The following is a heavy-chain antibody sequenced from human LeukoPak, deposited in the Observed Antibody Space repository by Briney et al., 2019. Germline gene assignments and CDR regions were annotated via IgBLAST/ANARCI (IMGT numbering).Heavy chain of an antibody. Sequence: SETLSLTCTVSGGSISSYYWSWIRQPPGKGLEWIGYIYYSGSTNYNPSLKSRVTISVDTSKNQFSLKLSSVTAADTAVYYCARDRVAAASLDYWGQGTLVTVSS. CDR1: GGSISSYY. CDR3: ARDRVAAASLDY. V-gene: IGHV4-59*01. CDR2: IYYSGST. J-gene: IGHJ4*02. D-gene: IGHD6-13*01.